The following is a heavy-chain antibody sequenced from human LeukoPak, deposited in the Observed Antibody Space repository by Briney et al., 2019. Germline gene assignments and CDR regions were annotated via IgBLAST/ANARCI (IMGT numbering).Heavy chain of an antibody. Sequence: SETLSLTCTVSGASISSYYWSWIRQPPGKGLEWIGYIYYSGSTNYNPSLKSRVTISVDTSKNQFSLKLSSVTAADTAVYYCATLIPDYRGQGTLVTVSS. V-gene: IGHV4-59*01. CDR2: IYYSGST. CDR3: ATLIPDY. CDR1: GASISSYY. J-gene: IGHJ4*02.